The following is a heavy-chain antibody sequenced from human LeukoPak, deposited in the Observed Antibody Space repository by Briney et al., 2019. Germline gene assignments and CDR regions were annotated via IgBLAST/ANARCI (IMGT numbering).Heavy chain of an antibody. CDR1: GGSISNYY. V-gene: IGHV4-59*08. J-gene: IGHJ4*02. CDR3: ARHEDNGDYPLDY. CDR2: IYYTGIT. Sequence: SETLSLTCTVTGGSISNYYWSWIRQPPGKGLEWIGYIYYTGITNYNPSLKSRVTISVDTSGNQLSLQLSSVTAADTAVYYCARHEDNGDYPLDYWGQGTLVTVSS. D-gene: IGHD4-17*01.